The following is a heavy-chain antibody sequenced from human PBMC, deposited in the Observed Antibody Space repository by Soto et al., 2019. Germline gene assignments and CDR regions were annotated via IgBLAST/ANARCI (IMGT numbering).Heavy chain of an antibody. J-gene: IGHJ4*02. D-gene: IGHD5-12*01. Sequence: QVQLQESGPGLVKPSETLSLTCTVSGGSISSYYWSWIRQPPGKGLEWIGYIYYSGSTNYNPSLKSRVTISVATSKTQFSLKLSSVTAADTAVYYCARHSTRAGVATIDYWGQGTLVTVSS. CDR1: GGSISSYY. CDR3: ARHSTRAGVATIDY. V-gene: IGHV4-59*08. CDR2: IYYSGST.